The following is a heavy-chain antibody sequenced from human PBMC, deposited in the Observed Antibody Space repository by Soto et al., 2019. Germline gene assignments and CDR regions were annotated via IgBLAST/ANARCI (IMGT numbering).Heavy chain of an antibody. CDR1: GFSFSNYA. CDR3: TRSAYMDV. CDR2: ISNNRVST. Sequence: PGGSLRLSCVASGFSFSNYAMHWVRQAPGKGLEYVSAISNNRVSTYYANTEKGRFIISRDNSKNTLYLQMDSLRAEDTAVYYATRSAYMDVWGTGTTVTVSS. V-gene: IGHV3-64*01. J-gene: IGHJ6*03. D-gene: IGHD2-2*01.